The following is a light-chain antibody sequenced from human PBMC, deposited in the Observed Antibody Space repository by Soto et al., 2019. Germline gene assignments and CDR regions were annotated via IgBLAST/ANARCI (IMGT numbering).Light chain of an antibody. V-gene: IGLV2-14*01. CDR2: DVN. CDR3: TSYTISNTYV. Sequence: QSALTQPVSVSGSPGQSITLSCTGTSSDVGAYSYVSWYQQHPGKAPKLMIYDVNDRPSGVSNRFSGSKSGNTASLTISGLQAEDEADYYCTSYTISNTYVFGTGTKVTVL. J-gene: IGLJ1*01. CDR1: SSDVGAYSY.